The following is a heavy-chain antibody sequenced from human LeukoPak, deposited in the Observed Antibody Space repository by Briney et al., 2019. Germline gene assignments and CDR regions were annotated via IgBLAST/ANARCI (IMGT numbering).Heavy chain of an antibody. Sequence: GASLRLSCAASGFTFSSYWMHWVRQAPGKGLVWVSRINSDGSSTSYADSVKGRFTISRDNAKNTLYLQMNSLRAEDTAVYYCARSAKYSSSSLVVPGGRTEHFQHWGQGTLVIVSS. CDR2: INSDGSST. D-gene: IGHD6-6*01. J-gene: IGHJ1*01. CDR1: GFTFSSYW. V-gene: IGHV3-74*01. CDR3: ARSAKYSSSSLVVPGGRTEHFQH.